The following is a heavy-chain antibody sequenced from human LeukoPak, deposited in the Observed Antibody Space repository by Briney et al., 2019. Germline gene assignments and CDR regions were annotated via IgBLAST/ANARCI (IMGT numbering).Heavy chain of an antibody. J-gene: IGHJ5*02. CDR1: GYTFTGYY. CDR3: AREPIEFFPHFDP. CDR2: ISAYNGNT. D-gene: IGHD3-10*01. V-gene: IGHV1-18*04. Sequence: GASVKVSCKASGYTFTGYYMHWVRQAPGQGLEWMGWISAYNGNTNYAQKLQGRVTMTTDTSTSTAYMELRSLRSDDTAVYYCAREPIEFFPHFDPWGQGTLVTVSS.